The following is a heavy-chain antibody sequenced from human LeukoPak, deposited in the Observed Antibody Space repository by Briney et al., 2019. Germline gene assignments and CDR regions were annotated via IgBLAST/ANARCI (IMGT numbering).Heavy chain of an antibody. CDR3: ATHGYSELRYFDWSTNE. D-gene: IGHD3-9*01. V-gene: IGHV3-7*01. J-gene: IGHJ4*02. CDR1: GFTFSSHW. Sequence: GGSLRLSCVVSGFTFSSHWMSWVRQAPGKGLEWVANIKEDGSEKYYVDSVKGRFTISRDNAKKSLYLQMDSLRAEDAAVYYCATHGYSELRYFDWSTNEWGQGTLVTVSS. CDR2: IKEDGSEK.